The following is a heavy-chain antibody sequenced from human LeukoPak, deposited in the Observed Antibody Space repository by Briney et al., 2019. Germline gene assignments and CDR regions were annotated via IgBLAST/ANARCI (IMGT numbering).Heavy chain of an antibody. V-gene: IGHV4-59*01. CDR3: ARLRCSGGDCYPNWFDP. CDR1: GGSISSYY. CDR2: IYYSGST. D-gene: IGHD2-21*02. J-gene: IGHJ5*02. Sequence: SETLSLTCTVSGGSISSYYWSWIRQPPGKGLEWIGYIYYSGSTNYNPSLKSRVTISVDTSKNQFSLKLSSVTAADTAVYYCARLRCSGGDCYPNWFDPWGQGTLVTVSS.